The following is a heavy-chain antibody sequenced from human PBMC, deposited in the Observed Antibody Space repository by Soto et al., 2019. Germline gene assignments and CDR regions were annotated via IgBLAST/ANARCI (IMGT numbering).Heavy chain of an antibody. CDR2: IYYSGST. CDR3: ARGRYYDSSGGYYYGMDV. D-gene: IGHD3-22*01. CDR1: GGSISSYY. J-gene: IGHJ6*02. V-gene: IGHV4-59*01. Sequence: SETLSLTCTVSGGSISSYYWSWIRQPPGKGLEWIGYIYYSGSTNYNPSLKSRVTISVDTSKNQFSLKLSSVTAADTAVYYCARGRYYDSSGGYYYGMDVWGQGTTVTVSS.